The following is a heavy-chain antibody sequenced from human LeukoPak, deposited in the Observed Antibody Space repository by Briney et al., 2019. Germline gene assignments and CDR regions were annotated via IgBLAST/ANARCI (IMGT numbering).Heavy chain of an antibody. D-gene: IGHD5-12*01. V-gene: IGHV1-2*02. CDR2: INPNSGGT. Sequence: ASVKVSCKASGYTFTSYYMHWVRQAPGQGLEWMGWINPNSGGTNYAQKFQGRVTMTRDTSISTAYMELSRLRSDDTAVYYCARVRGYSGYDYYFDYWGQGTLVTVSS. J-gene: IGHJ4*02. CDR3: ARVRGYSGYDYYFDY. CDR1: GYTFTSYY.